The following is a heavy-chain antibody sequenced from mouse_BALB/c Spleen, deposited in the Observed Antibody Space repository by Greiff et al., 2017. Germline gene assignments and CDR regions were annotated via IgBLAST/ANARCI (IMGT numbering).Heavy chain of an antibody. D-gene: IGHD2-4*01. J-gene: IGHJ3*01. CDR3: ARRGDYDEGAWFAY. V-gene: IGHV1-69*02. CDR2: IDPSDSET. CDR1: GYTFTSYW. Sequence: QVQLQQPGAELVKPGAPVKLSCKASGYTFTSYWMNWVKQRPGRGLEWIGRIDPSDSETHYNQKFKDKATLTVDKSSSTAYIQLSSLTSEDSAVYYCARRGDYDEGAWFAYWGQGTLVTVSA.